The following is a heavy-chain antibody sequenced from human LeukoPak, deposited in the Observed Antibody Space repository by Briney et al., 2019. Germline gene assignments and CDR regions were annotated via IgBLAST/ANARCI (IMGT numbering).Heavy chain of an antibody. J-gene: IGHJ5*02. CDR3: ARAATPRRHNWFDP. CDR2: INPNSGGT. CDR1: GYTVTAYY. Sequence: ASVKVSCKASGYTVTAYYIHWVRQAPGQGPEWMGWINPNSGGTNYAQNSQGRITMTRDTSISTAFMELSRLRSDDTAVYFCARAATPRRHNWFDPWGQGTLVTVSS. D-gene: IGHD4-23*01. V-gene: IGHV1-2*02.